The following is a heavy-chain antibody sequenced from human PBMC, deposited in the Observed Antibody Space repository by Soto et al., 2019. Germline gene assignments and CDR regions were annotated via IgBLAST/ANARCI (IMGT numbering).Heavy chain of an antibody. Sequence: SETLSLTCAVYGGSFSGYYWSWIRPPPGKGLEWIGEINHSGSTNYNPSLKSRVTISVDTSKNQFSLKLSSVTAADTAVYYCARRTYYYYGMDVWGQGTTVTVSS. V-gene: IGHV4-34*01. D-gene: IGHD1-7*01. CDR1: GGSFSGYY. J-gene: IGHJ6*02. CDR2: INHSGST. CDR3: ARRTYYYYGMDV.